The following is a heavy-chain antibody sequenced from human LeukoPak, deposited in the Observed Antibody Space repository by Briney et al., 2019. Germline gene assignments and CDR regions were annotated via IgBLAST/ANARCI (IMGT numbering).Heavy chain of an antibody. V-gene: IGHV3-30*04. D-gene: IGHD6-13*01. CDR2: ISYDGSNK. CDR3: ASDRGSSSWYYFDY. J-gene: IGHJ4*02. CDR1: GFTFSSYA. Sequence: GRSLRLSCAASGFTFSSYAMHWVRQAPGKGLEWVAVISYDGSNKYYADSVKGRFTISRDNSKNTLYLQMNSLRAEDTAVYYCASDRGSSSWYYFDYWGQGTLVTVSS.